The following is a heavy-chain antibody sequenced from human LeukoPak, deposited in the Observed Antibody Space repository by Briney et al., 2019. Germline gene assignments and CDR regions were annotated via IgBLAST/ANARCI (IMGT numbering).Heavy chain of an antibody. Sequence: GGSLRLSCAASGFTFSNYAMHWVRQAPGKGLEWLAYIRYDGSSKYYADFVKGRFTISRDYSENTLYLHMNSLRAEDTAVYYCARDQAGSGHYADYWGQGTLVTVSS. D-gene: IGHD3-10*01. CDR3: ARDQAGSGHYADY. CDR2: IRYDGSSK. V-gene: IGHV3-30*02. J-gene: IGHJ4*02. CDR1: GFTFSNYA.